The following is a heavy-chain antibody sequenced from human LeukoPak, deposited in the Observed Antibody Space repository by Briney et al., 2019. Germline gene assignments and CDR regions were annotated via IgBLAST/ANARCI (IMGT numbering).Heavy chain of an antibody. V-gene: IGHV3-43D*03. CDR2: ISWDGGSS. J-gene: IGHJ4*02. CDR1: GFTFADYA. CDR3: AKDSKSVTGTGNIDY. D-gene: IGHD6-19*01. Sequence: GGSLRLFCAASGFTFADYATHWVRQDPGKGLEWVSLISWDGGSSYYSDSVKSRFTISRDNSKNSLYLQMNSLRAQDTALYYCAKDSKSVTGTGNIDYWGQGTLVTVSS.